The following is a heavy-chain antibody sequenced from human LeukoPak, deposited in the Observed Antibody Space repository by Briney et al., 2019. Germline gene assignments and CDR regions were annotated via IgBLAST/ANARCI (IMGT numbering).Heavy chain of an antibody. CDR1: GGSFSGYY. CDR3: ATGLRELLFDY. D-gene: IGHD1-7*01. J-gene: IGHJ4*02. CDR2: INHSGST. V-gene: IGHV4-34*01. Sequence: SETLSLTCAVYGGSFSGYYWSWIRQPPGKGLEWIGEINHSGSTNYNPSLKSRVTISVDTSKNQFSLKLSSVTAADTAVYYCATGLRELLFDYRGQGTLVTVSS.